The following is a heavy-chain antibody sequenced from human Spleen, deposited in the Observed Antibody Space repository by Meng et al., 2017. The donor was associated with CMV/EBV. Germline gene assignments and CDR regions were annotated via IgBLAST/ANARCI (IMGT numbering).Heavy chain of an antibody. CDR3: ARGHYYDGLDV. CDR1: GFTFNNYA. CDR2: ITYDG. Sequence: GGSLRLSCAASGFTFNNYAMHWVSQAPGKGLEWVAFITYDGRAGSVKGRFTISRDNSRSTLYLQMSSLRPEDTAVYYCARGHYYDGLDVWGQGTAVTVSS. J-gene: IGHJ6*02. V-gene: IGHV3-30*04. D-gene: IGHD3-16*01.